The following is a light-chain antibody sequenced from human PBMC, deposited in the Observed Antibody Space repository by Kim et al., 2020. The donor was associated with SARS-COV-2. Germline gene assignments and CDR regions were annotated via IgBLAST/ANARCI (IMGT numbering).Light chain of an antibody. CDR3: QAWDSSHVL. Sequence: GSPGQTATMACSGDNLGDKYVCWYQQGPGQSPVLVIYQDSKRPSGIPERFFGSNSGNTATLTISGTQAIDEADYYCQAWDSSHVLFGGGTKLTVL. CDR2: QDS. V-gene: IGLV3-1*01. J-gene: IGLJ2*01. CDR1: NLGDKY.